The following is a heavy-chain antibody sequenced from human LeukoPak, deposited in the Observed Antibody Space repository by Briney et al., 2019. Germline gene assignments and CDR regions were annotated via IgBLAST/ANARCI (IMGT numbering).Heavy chain of an antibody. V-gene: IGHV4-61*02. J-gene: IGHJ4*02. CDR2: IHISGTT. D-gene: IGHD3-10*01. Sequence: SQTLSLTCTVSGGSITTGSYYLTWIRQPAGKGLEWIGRIHISGTTNYNPSLKSRVTISVDTSKNQFSLKLSSVTAADTAVYYCASPVRLSGSYWGFDYWGQGTLVTVSS. CDR3: ASPVRLSGSYWGFDY. CDR1: GGSITTGSYY.